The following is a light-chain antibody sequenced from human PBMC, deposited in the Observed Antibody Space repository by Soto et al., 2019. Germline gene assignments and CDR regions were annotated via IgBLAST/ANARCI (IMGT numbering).Light chain of an antibody. CDR3: QSYDSSLSAPYV. J-gene: IGLJ1*01. Sequence: QSVLTQAPSVSGAPGQRVTISCTVSSSNIGAGYDVHWYQHLPGTAPKLLIYDNSNRPSGVPDRFSGSKSGTSASLAITGLLAQDEADYYCQSYDSSLSAPYVFGTGTKLTVL. CDR2: DNS. CDR1: SSNIGAGYD. V-gene: IGLV1-40*01.